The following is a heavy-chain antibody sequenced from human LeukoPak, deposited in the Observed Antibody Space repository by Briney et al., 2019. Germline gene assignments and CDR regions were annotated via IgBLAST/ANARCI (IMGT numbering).Heavy chain of an antibody. CDR1: GFSFSNYD. CDR3: ARGDHTVTTKQNLDY. CDR2: IRYSGSNK. J-gene: IGHJ4*02. V-gene: IGHV3-33*01. D-gene: IGHD4-17*01. Sequence: PGGSLRLSCAASGFSFSNYDMHWVRQAPGKGLEWVAVIRYSGSNKYYADSVKGRFNISRDNSNNTSYLQMNSLRVEDTAVYYCARGDHTVTTKQNLDYWGQGTLVTVSS.